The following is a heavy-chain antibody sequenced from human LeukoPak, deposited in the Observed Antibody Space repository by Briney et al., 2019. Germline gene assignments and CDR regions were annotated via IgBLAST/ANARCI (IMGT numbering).Heavy chain of an antibody. V-gene: IGHV4-39*01. CDR1: GGSISSSSYY. D-gene: IGHD1-26*01. CDR2: IYYSGST. J-gene: IGHJ4*02. Sequence: SETLSLTCTVSGGSISSSSYYWGWIRQPPGKGLEWIGSIYYSGSTYYNPSLKSRVTISVDTSKNQFSLKLSSVTAADTAVYYCARHFRERELTKWGQGTLVTVSS. CDR3: ARHFRERELTK.